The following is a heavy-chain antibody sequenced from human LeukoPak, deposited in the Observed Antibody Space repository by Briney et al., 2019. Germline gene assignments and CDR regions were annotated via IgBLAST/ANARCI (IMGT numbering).Heavy chain of an antibody. CDR2: ISYAGSNK. Sequence: PGGSLPLSCAASGFTFSSYAMLWVRQAPGKGLEWVAVISYAGSNKYYADFVNGRFTISRDDSKNTLYLQMSSLRAEDTAVYYCARGGYYYDSSGRLSYWGQGTLVTVSS. CDR1: GFTFSSYA. V-gene: IGHV3-30-3*01. J-gene: IGHJ4*02. D-gene: IGHD3-22*01. CDR3: ARGGYYYDSSGRLSY.